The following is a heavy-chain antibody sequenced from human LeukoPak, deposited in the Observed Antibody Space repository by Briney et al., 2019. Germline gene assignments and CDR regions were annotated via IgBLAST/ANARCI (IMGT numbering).Heavy chain of an antibody. V-gene: IGHV1-8*01. Sequence: ASVKVSCKASGYTFTSYDINWVRQATGQGLEWMGWMNPNSGNTGYAQKFQGRVTMTRNTSISTAYMELSSLRSDDTAVYYCAREWGAYYYDSSGYLHFDYWGQGTLVTVSS. J-gene: IGHJ4*02. D-gene: IGHD3-22*01. CDR2: MNPNSGNT. CDR3: AREWGAYYYDSSGYLHFDY. CDR1: GYTFTSYD.